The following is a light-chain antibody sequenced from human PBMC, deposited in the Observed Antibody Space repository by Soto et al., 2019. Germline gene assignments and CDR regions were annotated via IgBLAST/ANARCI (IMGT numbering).Light chain of an antibody. Sequence: DIQMTQSPSSLSAYVGDRVTSTCRASQSISSYLNWYQRKPGTAPKLLSYAASSLQSGFPSRFSGSGSGTDFTLTIRTLKQAECGTYDSTQSYITPYTFGIGTNLATK. V-gene: IGKV1-39*01. CDR1: QSISSY. J-gene: IGKJ2*01. CDR3: TQSYITPYT. CDR2: AAS.